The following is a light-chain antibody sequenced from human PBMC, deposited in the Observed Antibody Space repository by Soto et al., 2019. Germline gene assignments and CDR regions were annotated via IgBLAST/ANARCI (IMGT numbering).Light chain of an antibody. J-gene: IGKJ1*01. CDR2: ASS. V-gene: IGKV1-39*01. CDR1: QSISTY. CDR3: QQSFSNPRT. Sequence: IQMTQSPSSLSASVGDRVTITCRAGQSISTYESWYEQKPGKPTKPLIYASSSLQSGVPSRFSGSGSGTHFTLTINSLQPEDFATYYCQQSFSNPRTFGPGTRVE.